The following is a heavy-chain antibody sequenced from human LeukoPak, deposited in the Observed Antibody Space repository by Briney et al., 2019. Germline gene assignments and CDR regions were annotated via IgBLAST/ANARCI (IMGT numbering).Heavy chain of an antibody. CDR3: ARAISGVRLFSYYYYMDV. CDR2: IIPIFGTA. Sequence: SVKVSCKASGGTFSSYAISWVRQAPGQGLEWMGGIIPIFGTANYAQKFQGRVTITTDESTSAAYMELSSLRSEDTAVYYCARAISGVRLFSYYYYMDVWGKGTTVTVSS. CDR1: GGTFSSYA. D-gene: IGHD3-3*01. V-gene: IGHV1-69*05. J-gene: IGHJ6*03.